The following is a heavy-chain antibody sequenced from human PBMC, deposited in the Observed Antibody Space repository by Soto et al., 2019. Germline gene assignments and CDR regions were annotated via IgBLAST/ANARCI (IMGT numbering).Heavy chain of an antibody. V-gene: IGHV4-59*01. CDR3: ARSLSIAAVDY. D-gene: IGHD6-13*01. CDR2: IYYSGST. J-gene: IGHJ4*02. CDR1: GGSISSYY. Sequence: QVQLQESGPGLVKPSETLSLTCTASGGSISSYYWSWIRQPPGKGLEWIGYIYYSGSTNYNPSLKSRVTISVDTSKNQFSLKLSSVTAADTAVYYCARSLSIAAVDYWGQGTLVTVSS.